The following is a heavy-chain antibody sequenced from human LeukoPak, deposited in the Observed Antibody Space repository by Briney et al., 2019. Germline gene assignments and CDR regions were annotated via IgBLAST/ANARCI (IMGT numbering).Heavy chain of an antibody. CDR1: GFTFSSYS. Sequence: GGSLRLSCAASGFTFSSYSMNWVRQAPGKGLEWVSYISSSSTIYYADSVKGRFTISRDNSRNMLYLQTNSLRAEDTAVYYCARDVNSYAHCGHWGQGTLVTVSS. V-gene: IGHV3-48*01. CDR2: ISSSSTI. CDR3: ARDVNSYAHCGH. J-gene: IGHJ4*02. D-gene: IGHD5-18*01.